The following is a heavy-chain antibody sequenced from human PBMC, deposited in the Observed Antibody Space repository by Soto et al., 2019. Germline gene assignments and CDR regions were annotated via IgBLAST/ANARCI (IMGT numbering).Heavy chain of an antibody. CDR2: IYGSGDST. CDR3: AKDARPDGYWDLDY. CDR1: GFTFATYT. V-gene: IGHV3-23*01. Sequence: QLLESGGGLVQPGGSLRLSCAASGFTFATYTMNWVRQAPGTGLEWVSGIYGSGDSTFYADSVKGRFTISRDNSKNTLYLQMNSLRAEDTAVYYCAKDARPDGYWDLDYWGQGTLVTVSS. D-gene: IGHD5-12*01. J-gene: IGHJ4*02.